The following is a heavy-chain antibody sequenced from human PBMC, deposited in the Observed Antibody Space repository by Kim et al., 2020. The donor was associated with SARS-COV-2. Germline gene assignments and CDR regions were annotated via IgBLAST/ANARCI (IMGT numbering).Heavy chain of an antibody. Sequence: NYNPSLKSRVTISVDTSKNQFSLKLSSVTAADTAVYYCARATQWLALFDPWGQGTLVTVSS. D-gene: IGHD6-19*01. CDR3: ARATQWLALFDP. J-gene: IGHJ5*02. V-gene: IGHV4-34*01.